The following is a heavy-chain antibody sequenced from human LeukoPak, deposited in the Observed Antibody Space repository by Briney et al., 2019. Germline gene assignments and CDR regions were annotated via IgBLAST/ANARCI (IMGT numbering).Heavy chain of an antibody. V-gene: IGHV4-30-2*01. CDR3: ARDRYYDSSGRGRYSDY. CDR2: LYHSGST. Sequence: SETLSLTCAVSGGSISSGGYSWSWIRQPPGKGLEWIGYLYHSGSTYYNPSLKSRVTISVDRSKNQFSLKLSSVTAADTAVYYCARDRYYDSSGRGRYSDYWGQGTLVTVSS. J-gene: IGHJ4*02. D-gene: IGHD3-22*01. CDR1: GGSISSGGYS.